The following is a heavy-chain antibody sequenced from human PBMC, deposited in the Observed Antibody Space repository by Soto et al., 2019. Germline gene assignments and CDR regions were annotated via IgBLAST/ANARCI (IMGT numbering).Heavy chain of an antibody. D-gene: IGHD3-10*01. CDR2: IWHDGVNK. Sequence: QVQLVESGGGAVQPGRSLRLSCAASGFSLNNYAMHWVRQAPGKGLEWVAVIWHDGVNKYYADSVKGRFTISRDDSKNTLFLPMNTLRAEDTAVYYCARDPRHYYYLDHWGQGILVTVSS. V-gene: IGHV3-33*01. CDR1: GFSLNNYA. CDR3: ARDPRHYYYLDH. J-gene: IGHJ4*02.